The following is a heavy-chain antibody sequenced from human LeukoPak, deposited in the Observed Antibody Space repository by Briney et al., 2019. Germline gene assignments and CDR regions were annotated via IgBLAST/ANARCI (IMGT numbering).Heavy chain of an antibody. Sequence: PSETLSLTCTVSGGSISSYYWSWIRPPPGKGLEWIGYIYYSGSTNYNPSLKSRVTISVDTSKNQFSLKLSSVTAADTAVYYCARHSNYGSGSYYRYWFDPWGQGTLVTVSS. D-gene: IGHD3-10*01. CDR2: IYYSGST. J-gene: IGHJ5*02. CDR1: GGSISSYY. CDR3: ARHSNYGSGSYYRYWFDP. V-gene: IGHV4-59*08.